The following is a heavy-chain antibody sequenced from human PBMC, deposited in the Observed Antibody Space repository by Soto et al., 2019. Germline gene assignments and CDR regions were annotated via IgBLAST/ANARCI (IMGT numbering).Heavy chain of an antibody. V-gene: IGHV2-5*02. CDR2: IYWDDDK. Sequence: QITLKESGPTLVKPTQTLTLTCTFSVFSLSTSGVGVGWIRQPPGKALEWLALIYWDDDKRYSPSLKSRLTITKDTSKNPVVLTMTNMDPVDTATYYCAHSTLTMVRGVITNWFDPWGQGTLVTVSS. D-gene: IGHD3-10*01. CDR1: VFSLSTSGVG. CDR3: AHSTLTMVRGVITNWFDP. J-gene: IGHJ5*02.